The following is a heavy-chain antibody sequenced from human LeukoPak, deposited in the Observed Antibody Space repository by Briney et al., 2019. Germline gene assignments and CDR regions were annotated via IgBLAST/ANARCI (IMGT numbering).Heavy chain of an antibody. CDR2: INHSGST. J-gene: IGHJ4*02. CDR1: GGSFSGYY. CDR3: ARPRVDGIFDY. D-gene: IGHD5-24*01. Sequence: TTSETLSLTCAVYGGSFSGYYWSWIRQPPGKGLEWIGEINHSGSTNYNPSLKSRVTISVDTSKNQFSLNLSSVTAADTAVYYCARPRVDGIFDYWGQGTLVTVSS. V-gene: IGHV4-34*01.